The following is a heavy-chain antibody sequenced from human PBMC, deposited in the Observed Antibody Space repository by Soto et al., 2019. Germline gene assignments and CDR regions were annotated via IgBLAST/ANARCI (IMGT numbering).Heavy chain of an antibody. CDR3: AREMSGHYFTFDL. D-gene: IGHD3-3*01. V-gene: IGHV3-11*01. Sequence: QVQLVESGGDLVKPGGSLRLSCAASGFTFSDYFMSWIHQSPGKGLEWVSYTTKTGSNSNHADSVKGRFTISRDNAKNSLYLQMNSLRAEDTAIYYCAREMSGHYFTFDLWGRGTMVTVSS. CDR2: TTKTGSNS. J-gene: IGHJ3*01. CDR1: GFTFSDYF.